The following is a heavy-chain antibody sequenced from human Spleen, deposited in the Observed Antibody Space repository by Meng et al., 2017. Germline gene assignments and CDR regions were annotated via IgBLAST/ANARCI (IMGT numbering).Heavy chain of an antibody. Sequence: GSLRLSCTVSGASISSYYWSWIRLPPGKGLELIGYIYYSGSTNYNPSLKSRVTISVDTSKNQFSLKLTSVTAANTAVYYCASFTGDGCFAYWVQGTLVTAPQ. CDR2: IYYSGST. J-gene: IGHJ4*02. CDR3: ASFTGDGCFAY. V-gene: IGHV4-59*01. CDR1: GASISSYY. D-gene: IGHD7-27*01.